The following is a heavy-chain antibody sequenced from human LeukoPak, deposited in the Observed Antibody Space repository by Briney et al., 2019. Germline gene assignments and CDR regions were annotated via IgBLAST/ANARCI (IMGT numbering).Heavy chain of an antibody. J-gene: IGHJ6*04. CDR3: ARYISWWDV. V-gene: IGHV3-23*01. D-gene: IGHD6-13*01. Sequence: AGGSLRLSCAASGFTFSSYAMNWVRQAPGKGLEWVSAISGSSGRTYYADFVKGRFTISRDNSKNTLYLQMNSLRAEDTAVYYCARYISWWDVWGKGTTVTISS. CDR1: GFTFSSYA. CDR2: ISGSSGRT.